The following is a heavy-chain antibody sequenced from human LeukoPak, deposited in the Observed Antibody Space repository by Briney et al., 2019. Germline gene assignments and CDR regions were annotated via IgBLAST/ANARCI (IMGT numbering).Heavy chain of an antibody. Sequence: GASVKVSCKASGYTFTGYYMHWVRQALGQGLEWMGWINPNSGGTNYAQKFQGRVTMTRDTSISTAYMELSRLRSDDTAVYYCARSKYSSRWSTPYYMDVWGKGTTVTVSS. CDR1: GYTFTGYY. CDR3: ARSKYSSRWSTPYYMDV. D-gene: IGHD6-13*01. CDR2: INPNSGGT. V-gene: IGHV1-2*02. J-gene: IGHJ6*03.